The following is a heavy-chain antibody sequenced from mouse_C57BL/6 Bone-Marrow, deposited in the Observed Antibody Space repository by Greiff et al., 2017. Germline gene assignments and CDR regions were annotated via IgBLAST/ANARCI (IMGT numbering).Heavy chain of an antibody. CDR3: TRGFITTESTFDY. CDR2: ISSGGDYI. J-gene: IGHJ2*01. V-gene: IGHV5-9-1*02. CDR1: GFTFSSYA. Sequence: EVKVVESGEGLVKPGGSLKLSCAASGFTFSSYAMSWVRQTPEKRLEWVAYISSGGDYIYYADTVKGRFTITRDTARNTLYLQMSSLKSEDTAMYYGTRGFITTESTFDYWGQGTTLTVSS. D-gene: IGHD1-1*01.